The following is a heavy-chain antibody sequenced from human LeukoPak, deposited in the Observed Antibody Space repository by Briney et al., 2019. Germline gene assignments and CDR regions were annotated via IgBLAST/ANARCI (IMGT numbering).Heavy chain of an antibody. CDR1: GVSFNDYY. CDR2: INHSGYT. J-gene: IGHJ4*02. CDR3: TRMTTGHDY. Sequence: SETPSLTCAVSGVSFNDYYWSWVRQTPGKGLEWIEEINHSGYTNDSPSLKSRVTLSIDTSRKQFSLNLRSVTVADTGIYYCTRMTTGHDYWGQGTLVTVSS. D-gene: IGHD4-17*01. V-gene: IGHV4-34*01.